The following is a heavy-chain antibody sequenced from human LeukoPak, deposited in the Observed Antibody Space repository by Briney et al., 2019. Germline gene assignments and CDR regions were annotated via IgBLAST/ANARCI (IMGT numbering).Heavy chain of an antibody. V-gene: IGHV3-21*01. CDR1: GFNFNNCT. D-gene: IGHD3-10*01. CDR2: ISSRSTYI. CDR3: ARSPGGTYYYYYMDV. J-gene: IGHJ6*03. Sequence: GGSLRLSCAASGFNFNNCTFIWVRQAPGKGLEWVSSISSRSTYIYYADSMKGRFTISRDNAKNSLYLQMNSLRAEDTAVYYCARSPGGTYYYYYMDVWGKGTTVTVSS.